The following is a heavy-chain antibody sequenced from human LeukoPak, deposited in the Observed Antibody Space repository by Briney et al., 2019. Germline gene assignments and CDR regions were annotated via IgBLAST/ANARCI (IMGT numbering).Heavy chain of an antibody. Sequence: GESLRLSCAASGFTFSSYAMNWVRQAPGKGLEWVSTISGSGSPTFYADSVKGRFTISRDNSKNTLYLQMNSLRAEDTALYYCAKDTTLFRELTRGGAFDFRGQGTMVAVSS. D-gene: IGHD3-10*01. V-gene: IGHV3-23*01. J-gene: IGHJ3*01. CDR1: GFTFSSYA. CDR2: ISGSGSPT. CDR3: AKDTTLFRELTRGGAFDF.